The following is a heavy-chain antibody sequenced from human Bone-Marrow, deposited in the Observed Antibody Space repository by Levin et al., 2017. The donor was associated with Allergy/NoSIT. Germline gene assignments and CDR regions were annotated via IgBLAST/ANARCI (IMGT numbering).Heavy chain of an antibody. Sequence: SVKVSCKVSGGTFNSYTISWVRQAPGQGLEWMARIIPILAATKYAQKFQGRVTITADKSTSTAYMELSSLRSDDTAVYYCARDPGSTDYYDSSAYRTDYYFDYWGQGTLVTVSS. CDR3: ARDPGSTDYYDSSAYRTDYYFDY. J-gene: IGHJ4*02. D-gene: IGHD3-22*01. CDR2: IIPILAAT. CDR1: GGTFNSYT. V-gene: IGHV1-69*08.